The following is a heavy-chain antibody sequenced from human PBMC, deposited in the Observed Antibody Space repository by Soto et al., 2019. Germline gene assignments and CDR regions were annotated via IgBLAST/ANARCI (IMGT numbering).Heavy chain of an antibody. CDR2: MQPSSGRT. CDR1: GYSFTGLH. CDR3: ARGVTAGVDY. D-gene: IGHD1-26*01. J-gene: IGHJ4*02. V-gene: IGHV1-8*01. Sequence: QVQLVKSRAEVREPGASVKVSCKASGYSFTGLHINWVRQTTGQGLEWMGWMQPSSGRTGYAQKFQGRVTMTRDSSINTAYMELSSLTSDDTAFYYCARGVTAGVDYWGQGTLVTVSS.